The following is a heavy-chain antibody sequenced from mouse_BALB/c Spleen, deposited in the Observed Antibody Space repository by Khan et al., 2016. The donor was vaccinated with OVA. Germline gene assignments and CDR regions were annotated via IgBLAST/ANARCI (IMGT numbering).Heavy chain of an antibody. J-gene: IGHJ2*01. Sequence: VRLQQSGPELVKPGASVKMSCKASGYTFTSYVIHWVKQKPGQGLEWIGYIYPYNDDTKYNEKFKGKATLTSDKSSSTAYMELSSLTSEDSAVYYCARNARADVYFDYWGQGTTLTVSS. CDR1: GYTFTSYV. V-gene: IGHV1S136*01. CDR2: IYPYNDDT. CDR3: ARNARADVYFDY. D-gene: IGHD3-3*01.